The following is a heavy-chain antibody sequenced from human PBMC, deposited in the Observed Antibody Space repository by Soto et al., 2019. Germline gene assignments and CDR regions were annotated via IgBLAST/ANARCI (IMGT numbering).Heavy chain of an antibody. J-gene: IGHJ4*02. CDR1: GFTFSSDA. CDR2: ISASGDIT. CDR3: ANSPRSGYDAQMYY. D-gene: IGHD5-12*01. V-gene: IGHV3-23*01. Sequence: GGSLRLSCTATGFTFSSDAVNWVRQTPGKGLEWVSGISASGDITYYADSVKGRFTISRDNSKNTLFLQLNSLRAEDTAVYYCANSPRSGYDAQMYYCGQGTQVTVSS.